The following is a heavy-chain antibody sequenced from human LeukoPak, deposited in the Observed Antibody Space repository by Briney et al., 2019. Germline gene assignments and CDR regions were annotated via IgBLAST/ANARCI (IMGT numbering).Heavy chain of an antibody. CDR3: ARPSGGVDY. J-gene: IGHJ4*02. Sequence: PSETLSLTCPGSGGSISSSSYYWGWIRQPPGKGLEWIGSIYYSGSTYYNPSLKSRVTISVDTSKNQFSLKLSSVTAADTAVYYCARPSGGVDYWGQGTLVTVSS. CDR2: IYYSGST. V-gene: IGHV4-39*01. D-gene: IGHD6-25*01. CDR1: GGSISSSSYY.